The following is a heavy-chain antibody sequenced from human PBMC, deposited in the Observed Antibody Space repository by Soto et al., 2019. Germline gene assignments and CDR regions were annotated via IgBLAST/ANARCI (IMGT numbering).Heavy chain of an antibody. Sequence: GGSLRLSCAASGFTVSSTYMGWVRQAPGKGLEWVSVIYSGGSTYYADSVKGRFTISRDNSKNTLYLQMNSLRAEDTAVYYCARSGYSYGPFDYWGQGTLVTVSS. CDR1: GFTVSSTY. D-gene: IGHD5-18*01. J-gene: IGHJ4*02. CDR3: ARSGYSYGPFDY. V-gene: IGHV3-53*01. CDR2: IYSGGST.